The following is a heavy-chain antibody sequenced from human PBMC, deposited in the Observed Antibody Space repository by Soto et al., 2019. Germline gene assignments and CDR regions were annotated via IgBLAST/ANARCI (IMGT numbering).Heavy chain of an antibody. Sequence: QVQLVQSGAEVKKPGASVKVSCKASGYTFTSYAMHWVRQAPGQRLEWMGWINAGNGNTKYSQKFQGRVTITRDTSASTAHMELSSLRSEDTAVYYCASEHDYGDFYYFDYWGQGTLVTVSS. CDR3: ASEHDYGDFYYFDY. CDR1: GYTFTSYA. D-gene: IGHD4-17*01. CDR2: INAGNGNT. V-gene: IGHV1-3*01. J-gene: IGHJ4*02.